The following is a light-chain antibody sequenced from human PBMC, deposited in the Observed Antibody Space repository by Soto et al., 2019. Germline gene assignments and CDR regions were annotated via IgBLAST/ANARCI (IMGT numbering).Light chain of an antibody. Sequence: EVVLTQSPGTVSLSPGESATLASRASQNVSSTYLAWYQQKPGQAPRLLIYAASSRATGVPTRFSGSGSGPDFTLTISRLEPDDFAVYYCQQYGTSPRTFGQGTKVDIK. J-gene: IGKJ1*01. CDR2: AAS. CDR1: QNVSSTY. CDR3: QQYGTSPRT. V-gene: IGKV3-20*01.